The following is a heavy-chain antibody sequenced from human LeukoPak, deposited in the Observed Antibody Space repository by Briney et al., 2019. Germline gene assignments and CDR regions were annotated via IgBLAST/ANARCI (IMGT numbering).Heavy chain of an antibody. Sequence: PSETLSLTCTVFGGSVSSGSYYWSWIRQPPGKGLERIGYIYYSGSTNYNPSLKSRVTISVDTSKNQFSLKLSSVTAADTAVYYCARDGYYDFWSGPRGAFDIWGQGTMVTVSS. D-gene: IGHD3-3*01. J-gene: IGHJ3*02. CDR1: GGSVSSGSYY. CDR3: ARDGYYDFWSGPRGAFDI. V-gene: IGHV4-61*01. CDR2: IYYSGST.